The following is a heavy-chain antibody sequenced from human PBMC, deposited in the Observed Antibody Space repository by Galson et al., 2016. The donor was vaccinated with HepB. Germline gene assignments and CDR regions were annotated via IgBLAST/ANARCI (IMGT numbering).Heavy chain of an antibody. J-gene: IGHJ3*02. CDR1: GFTFSTYS. D-gene: IGHD6-13*01. CDR2: INKSNSEV. Sequence: SLRLSCAASGFTFSTYSLTWVRQAPGKGLEWVSTINKSNSEVYYEDSVKGRFTISRDNAENSLYLHMDSLTVEDTAMYYCARARIAELGTGAFHMCCQGT. V-gene: IGHV3-21*01. CDR3: ARARIAELGTGAFHM.